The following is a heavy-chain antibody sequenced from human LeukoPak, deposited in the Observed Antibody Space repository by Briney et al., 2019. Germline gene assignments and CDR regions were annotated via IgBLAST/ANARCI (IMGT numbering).Heavy chain of an antibody. J-gene: IGHJ4*02. CDR3: ARGGEYCSSTSCYGRFDY. Sequence: SQTLSLTCTVSGGSISSGSYYWSWIRQPAGKGLEWSGRIYTSGSTNYNPSLKSRVTISVDAAKNQFSLKLSSVTAADTAVYYCARGGEYCSSTSCYGRFDYWGQGTLVTVSS. CDR1: GGSISSGSYY. V-gene: IGHV4-61*02. CDR2: IYTSGST. D-gene: IGHD2-2*01.